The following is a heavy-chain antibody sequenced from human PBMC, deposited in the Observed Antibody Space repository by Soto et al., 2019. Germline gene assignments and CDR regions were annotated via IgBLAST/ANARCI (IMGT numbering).Heavy chain of an antibody. Sequence: EVQLLESGGGLVQPGGSLRLSCAASGFTFNSHAMGWVRQAPGKGLYWVSGISGTGDRTQYADSVKGRFTISRDNSKDTLYLQMDSLRAEDTAVYYCAKASTYDYVWGQGTTVTVSS. J-gene: IGHJ3*01. D-gene: IGHD3-16*01. CDR3: AKASTYDYV. CDR2: ISGTGDRT. CDR1: GFTFNSHA. V-gene: IGHV3-23*01.